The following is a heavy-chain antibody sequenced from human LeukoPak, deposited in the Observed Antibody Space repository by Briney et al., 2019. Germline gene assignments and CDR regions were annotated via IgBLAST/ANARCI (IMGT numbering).Heavy chain of an antibody. CDR1: GGSFSGFY. V-gene: IGHV4-34*01. CDR2: INHSRGP. Sequence: SETLSLTCAVHGGSFSGFYWTWMRQSPGTGLEWIGEINHSRGPSYNPSLRSRVTISEDTSNNYFSLSLTSVTAADTAVYYCARGLGEGYPDYWGRGTLVTVSS. D-gene: IGHD5-24*01. J-gene: IGHJ4*02. CDR3: ARGLGEGYPDY.